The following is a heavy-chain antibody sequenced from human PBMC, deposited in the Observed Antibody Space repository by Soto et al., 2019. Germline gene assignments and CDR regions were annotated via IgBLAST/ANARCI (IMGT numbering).Heavy chain of an antibody. J-gene: IGHJ5*02. D-gene: IGHD3-3*01. CDR1: GTSVSNYY. V-gene: IGHV4-59*02. CDR3: ARDRGTYDFLSRHWHGWFDP. CDR2: VYYSGSP. Sequence: QLQESGPGLVKPSETLSLTCTVSGTSVSNYYWSWIRQPPGKGLEWIGHVYYSGSPNYNPSLKSRVTMSLDTSTNQVSLNLSSVTAADTAIYYCARDRGTYDFLSRHWHGWFDPWGQGTLVTVSS.